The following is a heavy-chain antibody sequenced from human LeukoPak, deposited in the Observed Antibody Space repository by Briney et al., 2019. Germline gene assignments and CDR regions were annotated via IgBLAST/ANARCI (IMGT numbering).Heavy chain of an antibody. V-gene: IGHV3-30*03. CDR3: ARHSMVRGEDY. CDR1: GFTFSSYG. D-gene: IGHD3-10*01. J-gene: IGHJ4*02. CDR2: ISYDGSNK. Sequence: GGSLRLSCAASGFTFSSYGMHWVRQAPGKGLEWVAVISYDGSNKYYADSVKGRFTISRDNSKNTLYLQMNSLRAEDTAVYYCARHSMVRGEDYWGQGTLVTVSS.